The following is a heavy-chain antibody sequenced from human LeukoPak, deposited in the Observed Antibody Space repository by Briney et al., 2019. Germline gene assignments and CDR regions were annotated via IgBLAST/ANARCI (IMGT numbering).Heavy chain of an antibody. CDR1: GYTFTSYG. D-gene: IGHD3-22*01. Sequence: GASVKVSCKASGYTFTSYGISWVRQAPGQGLEWMGWISAYNGNTNYAQKLQGRVTMTTDTSTSTAYMELRSLRSDDTAVYYCARVGYYYDSSGPFDYWGQGTLVTVSS. V-gene: IGHV1-18*01. CDR3: ARVGYYYDSSGPFDY. CDR2: ISAYNGNT. J-gene: IGHJ4*02.